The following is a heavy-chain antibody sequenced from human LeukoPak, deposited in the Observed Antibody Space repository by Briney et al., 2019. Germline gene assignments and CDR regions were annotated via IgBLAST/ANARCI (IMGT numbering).Heavy chain of an antibody. CDR3: ATSPGYDY. CDR2: FDTEDGET. Sequence: ASVKVSCTVSGYTLSELSIHWVRQAPGKGLEWMGGFDTEDGETIYAQKFQGRVTMTEDTSTDTAYMELTSLRSEDTAVYYCATSPGYDYWGQGTLVTVSS. D-gene: IGHD1-14*01. J-gene: IGHJ4*02. CDR1: GYTLSELS. V-gene: IGHV1-24*01.